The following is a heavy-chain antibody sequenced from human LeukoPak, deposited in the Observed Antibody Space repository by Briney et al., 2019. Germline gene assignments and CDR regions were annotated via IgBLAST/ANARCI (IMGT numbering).Heavy chain of an antibody. D-gene: IGHD1-1*01. V-gene: IGHV5-51*01. Sequence: GESLKISCKASGYSFTSYWIGWVRQMPGKGLEWMGIIYPGDSDTRYSPSFQGQVTISADKSISTAYLQWSSLKASDTAIYYSARQLDETQRLEWYFDLWGRGTLVTVSS. CDR2: IYPGDSDT. CDR1: GYSFTSYW. J-gene: IGHJ2*01. CDR3: ARQLDETQRLEWYFDL.